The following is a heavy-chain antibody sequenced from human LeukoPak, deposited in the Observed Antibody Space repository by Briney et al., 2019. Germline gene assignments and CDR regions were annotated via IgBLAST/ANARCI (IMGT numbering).Heavy chain of an antibody. J-gene: IGHJ4*02. CDR3: AGGVTMIG. CDR2: ISYDGSNK. Sequence: GGSLRLSCAASGFTFSSYAMHWVRQAPGKGLEWVAVISYDGSNKYYADSVKGRFTISRDNSKNTLYLQMNSLRAEDTAVYYCAGGVTMIGWGQGTLVTVSS. CDR1: GFTFSSYA. V-gene: IGHV3-30*04. D-gene: IGHD3-22*01.